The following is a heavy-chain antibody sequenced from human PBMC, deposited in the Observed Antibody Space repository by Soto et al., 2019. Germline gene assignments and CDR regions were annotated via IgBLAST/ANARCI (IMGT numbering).Heavy chain of an antibody. Sequence: EVQLLESGGALVQPGGSLRHSCAASGFTFNSYAMSWVRQAPGKGLEWVSAVSGSGATTYYADSVKGRFTISRDNSKNTLYLQMNSLRAEDTAVYYCAKDSTGHDSWGQGTLVTVSS. CDR1: GFTFNSYA. CDR2: VSGSGATT. D-gene: IGHD2-8*02. CDR3: AKDSTGHDS. V-gene: IGHV3-23*01. J-gene: IGHJ4*02.